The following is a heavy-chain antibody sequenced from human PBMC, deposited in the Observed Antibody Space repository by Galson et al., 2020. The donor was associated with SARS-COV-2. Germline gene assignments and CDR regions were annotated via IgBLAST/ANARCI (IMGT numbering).Heavy chain of an antibody. D-gene: IGHD6-13*01. CDR1: GFTVSSNY. CDR3: ARGSSYSSIQDECDC. CDR2: IYSGGST. J-gene: IGHJ4*02. Sequence: GGSLRLSCAASGFTVSSNYMSWVRQAPGKGLEWVSVIYSGGSTYYADSVKRRFTISRDNSKNTLYLQMNSLRAEDTAVYYCARGSSYSSIQDECDCWGQGTLVTVAS. V-gene: IGHV3-53*01.